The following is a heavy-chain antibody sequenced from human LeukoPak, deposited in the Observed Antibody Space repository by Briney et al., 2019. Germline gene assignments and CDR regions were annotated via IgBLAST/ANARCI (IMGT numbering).Heavy chain of an antibody. CDR3: AKSIAIVGATQFDY. CDR1: GFTFSSYA. Sequence: GGSLRLSCAASGFTFSSYAMNWVRQAPGKGLEWVSTISGSGSSTYYADSVKGRFTISRDNSKNTLYLQMNSLRAEDTAVYYCAKSIAIVGATQFDYWGQGTLVTVSS. V-gene: IGHV3-23*01. CDR2: ISGSGSST. J-gene: IGHJ4*02. D-gene: IGHD1-26*01.